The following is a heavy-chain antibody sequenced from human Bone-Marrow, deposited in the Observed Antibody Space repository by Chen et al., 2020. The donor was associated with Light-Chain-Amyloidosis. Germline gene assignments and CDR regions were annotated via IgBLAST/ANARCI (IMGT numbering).Heavy chain of an antibody. CDR1: GFAFSSYA. Sequence: VRLVESGGGLLQRGGSLRLSCAASGFAFSSYAMSRVRQAPGKGLGWVSTISGSGGSRYYGDSVKGRLTISRDNSKNALFLQMNSLRAEDTAVYYCAKDISYDDILPGYPADAFDIWGQGTMVTVSS. D-gene: IGHD3-9*01. V-gene: IGHV3-23*04. CDR3: AKDISYDDILPGYPADAFDI. J-gene: IGHJ3*02. CDR2: ISGSGGSR.